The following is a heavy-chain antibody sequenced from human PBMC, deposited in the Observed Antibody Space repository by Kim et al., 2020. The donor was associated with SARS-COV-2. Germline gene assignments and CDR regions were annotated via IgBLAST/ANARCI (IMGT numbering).Heavy chain of an antibody. J-gene: IGHJ4*02. D-gene: IGHD6-13*01. Sequence: SPSFQGQVTISADKSISTAYLQWSSLKASDTAMYYCARVVTGYSSSWPDYWGQGTLVTVSS. CDR3: ARVVTGYSSSWPDY. V-gene: IGHV5-51*01.